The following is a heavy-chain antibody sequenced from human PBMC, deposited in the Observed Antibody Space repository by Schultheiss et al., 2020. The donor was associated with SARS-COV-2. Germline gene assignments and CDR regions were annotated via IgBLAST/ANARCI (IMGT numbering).Heavy chain of an antibody. J-gene: IGHJ4*01. D-gene: IGHD2-21*01. Sequence: QTLSLTCTVSNGSIINYYWSWIRQPPGKGLECLGYMYSGGNTYYSPSFKSRVTMSVDTSNNQFSLNLRSVTAADTAVYYCARSRVAENFDYWGHGTLVTVSS. CDR2: MYSGGNT. CDR3: ARSRVAENFDY. CDR1: NGSIINYY. V-gene: IGHV4-59*04.